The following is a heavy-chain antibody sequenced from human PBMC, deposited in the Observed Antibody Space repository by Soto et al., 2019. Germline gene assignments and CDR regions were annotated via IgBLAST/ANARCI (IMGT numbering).Heavy chain of an antibody. Sequence: GASVKVSCKASGDTFSSYAINWVRQAPGQGLEWMGGIIPMFGTANYAQKFKGRVTITAGESTSTVYMELSSLRSEDTAVYYCARVGPAHYYDSSGYYSPLDYWGQGTLVNVSS. CDR1: GDTFSSYA. J-gene: IGHJ4*02. D-gene: IGHD3-22*01. CDR2: IIPMFGTA. V-gene: IGHV1-69*13. CDR3: ARVGPAHYYDSSGYYSPLDY.